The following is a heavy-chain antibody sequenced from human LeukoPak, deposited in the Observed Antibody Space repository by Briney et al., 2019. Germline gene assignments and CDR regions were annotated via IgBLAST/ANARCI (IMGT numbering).Heavy chain of an antibody. CDR1: GGSFSDYY. CDR3: ARNEPYYYDSSGYVWLDP. Sequence: PSETLSLTCAVYGGSFSDYYWSWIRQPPGKGLEWIGEINHSGSTSYNPSLKSRVTISIDTSKKQFSLKLSSVTAADTAVYYCARNEPYYYDSSGYVWLDPWGQGTLVTVSS. J-gene: IGHJ5*02. D-gene: IGHD3-22*01. CDR2: INHSGST. V-gene: IGHV4-34*01.